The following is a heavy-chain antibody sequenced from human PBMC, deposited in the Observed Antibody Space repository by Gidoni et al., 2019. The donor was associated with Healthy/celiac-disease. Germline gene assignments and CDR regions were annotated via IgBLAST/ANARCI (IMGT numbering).Heavy chain of an antibody. CDR3: ARGDTDKFRGVMSY. CDR2: ISYDGSNK. Sequence: QVQLVESGGGVVQPGRSLRLSCAASGFTFSSYAMHWVRQAPGKGLEWVAVISYDGSNKYYADSVKGRFTISRDNSKNTLYLQMNSLRAEDTAVYYCARGDTDKFRGVMSYWGQGTLVTVSS. J-gene: IGHJ4*02. CDR1: GFTFSSYA. V-gene: IGHV3-30-3*01. D-gene: IGHD3-16*01.